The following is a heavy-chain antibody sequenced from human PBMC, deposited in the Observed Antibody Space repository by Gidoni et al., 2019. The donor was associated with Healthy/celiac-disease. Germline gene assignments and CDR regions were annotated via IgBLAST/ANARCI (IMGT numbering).Heavy chain of an antibody. CDR1: GGSFSGYY. Sequence: QVQLQQWGAGLLKPSETLSLTCAVYGGSFSGYYWSWIRQPPVKGLEWIGEINHSGSTNYNPSLKSRVTISVDTSKNQFSLKLSSVTAADTAVYYCARSSGRSGWYYYYMDVWGKGTTVTVSS. CDR3: ARSSGRSGWYYYYMDV. D-gene: IGHD6-19*01. CDR2: INHSGST. J-gene: IGHJ6*03. V-gene: IGHV4-34*01.